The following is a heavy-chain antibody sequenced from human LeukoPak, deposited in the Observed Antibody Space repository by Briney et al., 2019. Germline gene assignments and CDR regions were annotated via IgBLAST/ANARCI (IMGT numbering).Heavy chain of an antibody. CDR3: ARVGAQGSFDY. D-gene: IGHD4/OR15-4a*01. CDR1: GGSISNSSYY. J-gene: IGHJ4*02. CDR2: IFYTGST. Sequence: SETLSLTCTVSGGSISNSSYYWGWIRQPPGKGLEWIGTIFYTGSTYFDSGSLKSRVTISVETSKNQFSLKLSSVTAADTAVYYCARVGAQGSFDYWGQGTLVTVSS. V-gene: IGHV4-39*01.